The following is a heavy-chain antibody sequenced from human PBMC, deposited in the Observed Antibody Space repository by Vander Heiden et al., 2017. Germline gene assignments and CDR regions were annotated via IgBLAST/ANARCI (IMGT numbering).Heavy chain of an antibody. CDR3: ATYSSLIPDY. J-gene: IGHJ4*02. V-gene: IGHV1-18*01. CDR1: GYTSNNHG. Sequence: QVQLVQSGAEVKKPGDSVKIPCQASGYTSNNHGFTWVRQAPGQGLECMGWINTYNGITHYAQNVQGRVTMTADTSTTTAYMELRSLRSDDTAVYYCATYSSLIPDYWGQGTLVTVSA. CDR2: INTYNGIT. D-gene: IGHD6-13*01.